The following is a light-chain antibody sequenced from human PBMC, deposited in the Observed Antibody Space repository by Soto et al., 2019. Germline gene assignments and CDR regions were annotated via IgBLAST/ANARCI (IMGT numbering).Light chain of an antibody. J-gene: IGLJ2*01. CDR3: RAYFGSNALV. CDR2: DVT. Sequence: QSALTQPPSASGSPGQSVTISCTGTINDVGVYNDVSWYQHHPGKAPKLMIYDVTKRPSGVPDRFSGSKSGKTASLTVSGLQADDDAYYYCRAYFGSNALVFGGGTKVTVL. CDR1: INDVGVYND. V-gene: IGLV2-8*01.